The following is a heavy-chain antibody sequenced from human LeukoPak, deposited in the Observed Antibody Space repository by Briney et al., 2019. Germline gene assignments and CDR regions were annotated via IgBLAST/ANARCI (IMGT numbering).Heavy chain of an antibody. CDR3: ARGFYLDAFDI. D-gene: IGHD2/OR15-2a*01. J-gene: IGHJ3*02. CDR1: GGSISSYY. V-gene: IGHV4-59*01. Sequence: SETLSLTCTVSGGSISSYYWSWIRQPPGKGLEWIGYIYYSGSTNYNPSLKSRVTISVDTSKNQFSLKLSSVTAADPAVYYCARGFYLDAFDIWGQGTMVTVSS. CDR2: IYYSGST.